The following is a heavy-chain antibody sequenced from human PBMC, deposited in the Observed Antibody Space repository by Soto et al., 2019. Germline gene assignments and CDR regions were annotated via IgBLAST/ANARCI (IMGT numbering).Heavy chain of an antibody. Sequence: EVQLVESGGGLVQPGGSLRLSCAASGFTFSNYWMYWVRQAPGKGLVWVSRINSDGSVSSYADSVKGRLTISRDNVKNTLYLQMNSLRDEDTAVYYCARGDCVGGPCYSLAGYFYYYMDVWGKWTTVTVS. V-gene: IGHV3-74*01. CDR3: ARGDCVGGPCYSLAGYFYYYMDV. CDR1: GFTFSNYW. CDR2: INSDGSVS. D-gene: IGHD2-15*01. J-gene: IGHJ6*03.